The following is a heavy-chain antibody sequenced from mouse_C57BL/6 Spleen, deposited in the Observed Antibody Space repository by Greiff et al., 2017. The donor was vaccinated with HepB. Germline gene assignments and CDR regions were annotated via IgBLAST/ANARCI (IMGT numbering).Heavy chain of an antibody. CDR3: ARAGNAMDY. J-gene: IGHJ4*01. V-gene: IGHV1-26*01. CDR2: INPNNGGT. CDR1: GYTFTDYY. Sequence: EVQLQQSGPELVKPGASVKISCKASGYTFTDYYMNWVKQSHGKSLEWIGDINPNNGGTSYNQKFKGKATLTVGKSSSTAYMELRSLTSEDSAVYYCARAGNAMDYWGQGTSVTVSS.